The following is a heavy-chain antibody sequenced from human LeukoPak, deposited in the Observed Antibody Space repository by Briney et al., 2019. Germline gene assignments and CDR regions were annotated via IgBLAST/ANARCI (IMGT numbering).Heavy chain of an antibody. D-gene: IGHD5-18*01. J-gene: IGHJ4*02. V-gene: IGHV1-18*01. CDR1: GYTFTKNG. Sequence: ASVKVSCKASGYTFTKNGFNWVRQAPGQGLEWMGWISAYNGNTNYAQKLQGRVTMTTDTSTSTAYMELRSLRSDDTAVYYCARDSGLYTAMGTFDYWGQGTLVTVSS. CDR3: ARDSGLYTAMGTFDY. CDR2: ISAYNGNT.